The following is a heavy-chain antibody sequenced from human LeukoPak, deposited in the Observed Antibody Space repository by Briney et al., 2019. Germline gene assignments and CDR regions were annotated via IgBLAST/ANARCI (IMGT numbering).Heavy chain of an antibody. V-gene: IGHV3-64*01. Sequence: GGSQRLSCAASGFTFSSYAMHWVRQAPGKGLEYVSAISSNGGSTYYANSVKGRFTISRDNSKNTLYLQMGSLRAEDMAVYYCARCAGDSSGYRDAFDIWGQGTMVTVSS. CDR2: ISSNGGST. J-gene: IGHJ3*02. D-gene: IGHD3-22*01. CDR3: ARCAGDSSGYRDAFDI. CDR1: GFTFSSYA.